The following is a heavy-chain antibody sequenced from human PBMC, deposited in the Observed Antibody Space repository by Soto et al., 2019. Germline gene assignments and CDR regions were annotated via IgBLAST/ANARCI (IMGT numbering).Heavy chain of an antibody. Sequence: GGSLRLSCAASGFTFSSYTMHWFRQAPGKGLEWVAVITYNGNEYYTDSVRGRFTISRDSSRTTVYLQMNSLRPGDTALYYCARELMPAAGSGDFYAMDVWGQGTTVTSP. CDR1: GFTFSSYT. D-gene: IGHD6-13*01. J-gene: IGHJ6*02. V-gene: IGHV3-30*04. CDR2: ITYNGNE. CDR3: ARELMPAAGSGDFYAMDV.